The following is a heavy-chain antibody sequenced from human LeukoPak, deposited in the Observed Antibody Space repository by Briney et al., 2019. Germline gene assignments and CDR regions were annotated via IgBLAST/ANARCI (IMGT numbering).Heavy chain of an antibody. V-gene: IGHV3-13*01. Sequence: GGSLRLSCAASGFTFSSYDMHWVRQATGKGLEWVSAIGIAGDTYYPGSVKGRFTISRENAKNSLYPQMNSLRAEDTAVYYCARGDYYGSGSYLCDYWGQGTLVTVSS. CDR3: ARGDYYGSGSYLCDY. J-gene: IGHJ4*02. D-gene: IGHD3-10*01. CDR2: IGIAGDT. CDR1: GFTFSSYD.